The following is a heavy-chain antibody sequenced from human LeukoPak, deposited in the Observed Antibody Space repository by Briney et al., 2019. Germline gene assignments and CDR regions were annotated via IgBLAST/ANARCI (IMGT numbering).Heavy chain of an antibody. V-gene: IGHV4-39*07. CDR3: ARVYCHSVVDSCFDY. CDR2: IYYSGST. CDR1: GGSISNSSYY. D-gene: IGHD3-22*01. J-gene: IGHJ4*02. Sequence: SETLSLTCTVSGGSISNSSYYWGWIRQPPGKGLEWIGNIYYSGSTYYNPSLKSRVTISVDTPKNQFSLKLSSVTAADTAVYYCARVYCHSVVDSCFDYWGQGTLVTVSS.